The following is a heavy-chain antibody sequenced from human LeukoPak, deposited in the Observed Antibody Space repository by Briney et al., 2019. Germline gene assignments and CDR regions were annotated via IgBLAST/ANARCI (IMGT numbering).Heavy chain of an antibody. CDR1: GFTASRND. D-gene: IGHD3-22*01. J-gene: IGHJ5*02. CDR3: ARDSNPIYYYDIRWFDP. Sequence: GRSLRLSCAASGFTASRNDMHWVRQAPGKGLEWVAVISYDGSNKYYADSVKGRFTISRDNSKNTLYLHMNSLRAEDTAVYYCARDSNPIYYYDIRWFDPWGQGTLVTVSS. V-gene: IGHV3-30*03. CDR2: ISYDGSNK.